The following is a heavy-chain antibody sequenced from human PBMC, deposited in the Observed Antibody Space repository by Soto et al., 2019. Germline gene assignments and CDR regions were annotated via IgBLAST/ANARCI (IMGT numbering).Heavy chain of an antibody. CDR1: GVTVSNNY. V-gene: IGHV3-66*01. D-gene: IGHD3-3*01. Sequence: EVQLVESGGGLVQPGGSLRLSCAAYGVTVSNNYMSWVRQAPGKGLEWVSVIYSGGRTYYADSVKGRFIISRDSSKNTLYLQMNSLRAEDTAVYYCARDTYDDYRGQGTLVTVSS. J-gene: IGHJ4*02. CDR2: IYSGGRT. CDR3: ARDTYDDY.